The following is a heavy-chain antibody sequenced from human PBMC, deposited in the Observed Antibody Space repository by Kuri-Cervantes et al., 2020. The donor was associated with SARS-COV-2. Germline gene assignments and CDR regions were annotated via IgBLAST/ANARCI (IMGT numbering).Heavy chain of an antibody. V-gene: IGHV3-11*04. D-gene: IGHD3-22*01. CDR2: ISSSGSTI. CDR3: ARDLADYYDSSGYYLDY. CDR1: GFTFSDYY. Sequence: LSLTCAASGFTFSDYYMSWIRQAPGKGLEWVSYISSSGSTIYYADSVKGRFTISRDNAKNSLYLQMNSLGAEDTAVYYCARDLADYYDSSGYYLDYWGQGTLVTVSS. J-gene: IGHJ4*02.